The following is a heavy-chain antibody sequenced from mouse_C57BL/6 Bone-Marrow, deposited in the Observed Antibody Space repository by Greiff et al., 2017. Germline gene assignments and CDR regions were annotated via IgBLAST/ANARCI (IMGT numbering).Heavy chain of an antibody. CDR3: ARRATVVATRAWFAY. CDR2: IYPRSGNT. CDR1: GYTFTSYG. J-gene: IGHJ3*01. Sequence: VQLQQSGAELARPGASVKLSCKASGYTFTSYGISWVKQRTGQGLEWIGEIYPRSGNTYYNEKFKGKATLTAYKSSSTAYMELRSLTSEDSAVYFCARRATVVATRAWFAYWGQGTLVTVSA. V-gene: IGHV1-81*01. D-gene: IGHD1-1*01.